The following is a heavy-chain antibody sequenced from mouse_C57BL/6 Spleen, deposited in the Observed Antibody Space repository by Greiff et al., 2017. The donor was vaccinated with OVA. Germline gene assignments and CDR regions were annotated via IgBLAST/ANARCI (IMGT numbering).Heavy chain of an antibody. CDR1: GYSITSGYD. Sequence: EVKLMESGPGMVKPSQSLSLTCTVTGYSITSGYDWHWIRHFPGNKLEWMGYISYSGSTNYNPSLKSRISITHDTSKNHFFLKLNSVTTEDTATYYCARNDYGSSYWYFDVWGTGTTVTVSS. CDR2: ISYSGST. V-gene: IGHV3-1*01. J-gene: IGHJ1*03. CDR3: ARNDYGSSYWYFDV. D-gene: IGHD1-1*01.